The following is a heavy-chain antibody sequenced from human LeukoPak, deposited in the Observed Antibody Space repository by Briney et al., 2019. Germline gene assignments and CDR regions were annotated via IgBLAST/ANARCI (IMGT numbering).Heavy chain of an antibody. CDR3: ATNYGSGNTDHYFDY. CDR2: VWSDGTNK. V-gene: IGHV3-33*01. J-gene: IGHJ4*02. CDR1: GFTFSGYA. D-gene: IGHD3-10*01. Sequence: GGSLRLSCAASGFTFSGYAMHWVRQAPGKGLEWVTVVWSDGTNKYYADSVKGRFTFSRDNSKNTLFLQMNSLRPEDTAVYYCATNYGSGNTDHYFDYWGQGTLVTVSS.